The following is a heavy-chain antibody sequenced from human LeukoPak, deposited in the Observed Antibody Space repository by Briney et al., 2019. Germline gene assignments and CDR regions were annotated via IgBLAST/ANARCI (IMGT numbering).Heavy chain of an antibody. Sequence: PSETLSLTCAVSGYSISSGYYWGWIRPPPGKGLEWIGSIYHSGSTYYNPSLKSRVTISVDTSKNQFSLKLSSVTAADTAVYYCARRITIFGVVIMEYFDYWGQGTLVTVSS. D-gene: IGHD3-3*01. CDR1: GYSISSGYY. CDR3: ARRITIFGVVIMEYFDY. V-gene: IGHV4-38-2*01. CDR2: IYHSGST. J-gene: IGHJ4*02.